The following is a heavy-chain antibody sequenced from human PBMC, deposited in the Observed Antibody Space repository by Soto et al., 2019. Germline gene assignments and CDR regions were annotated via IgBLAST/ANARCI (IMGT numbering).Heavy chain of an antibody. CDR3: ARGEQYSGRIFDY. CDR1: GYSVSSNSAG. J-gene: IGHJ4*01. CDR2: TYYRSKWYY. Sequence: SHTLSLTCAITGYSVSSNSAGLSWVRQSPSRGLEWLGRTYYRSKWYYEYAVSVRGRITINPDTSKNQYSLQLNSVTPEDTAVYFCARGEQYSGRIFDYWGQGTLVTVPQ. V-gene: IGHV6-1*01. D-gene: IGHD1-26*01.